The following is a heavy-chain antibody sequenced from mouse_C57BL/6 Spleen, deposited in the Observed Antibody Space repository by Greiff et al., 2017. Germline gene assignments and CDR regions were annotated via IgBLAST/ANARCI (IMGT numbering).Heavy chain of an antibody. CDR3: AKANWAYYFDY. V-gene: IGHV1-64*01. J-gene: IGHJ2*01. CDR2: IHPNSGST. CDR1: GYTFTSYW. D-gene: IGHD4-1*01. Sequence: QVQLQQPGAELVKPGASVKLSCKASGYTFTSYWMHWVKQRPGQGLEWIGMIHPNSGSTNYNEKFKSKATLTVDKSSSTAYMQLSSLPSEDAAVYYCAKANWAYYFDYWGQGTTLTVSS.